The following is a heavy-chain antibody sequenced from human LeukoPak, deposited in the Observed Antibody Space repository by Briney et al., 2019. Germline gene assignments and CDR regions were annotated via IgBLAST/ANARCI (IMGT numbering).Heavy chain of an antibody. J-gene: IGHJ4*02. CDR3: ARANPGIVVVPAAIPFDY. CDR2: IYYSGST. Sequence: SETLSLTCTVSGGSISSGGYYWSWIRQHPGKGLEWIGNIYYSGSTYYNPSLKSRVTISVDTSKNQFSLKLSSVTAADTAVYYCARANPGIVVVPAAIPFDYWGQGTLVTVSS. V-gene: IGHV4-31*03. CDR1: GGSISSGGYY. D-gene: IGHD2-2*02.